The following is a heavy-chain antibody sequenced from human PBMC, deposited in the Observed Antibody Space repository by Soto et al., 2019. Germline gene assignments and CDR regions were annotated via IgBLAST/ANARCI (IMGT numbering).Heavy chain of an antibody. CDR1: GYTFIDYF. J-gene: IGHJ6*02. D-gene: IGHD7-27*01. Sequence: ASVKVSCKASGYTFIDYFIHWLRQAPGQGLEWMGWINPNSGETKFEQTFQGRVTMTRDTSTSTAYLELNRLRSAETAMYYCGRDRPFLRAGLAWGMDVWGQGTTVTVSS. CDR3: GRDRPFLRAGLAWGMDV. V-gene: IGHV1-2*02. CDR2: INPNSGET.